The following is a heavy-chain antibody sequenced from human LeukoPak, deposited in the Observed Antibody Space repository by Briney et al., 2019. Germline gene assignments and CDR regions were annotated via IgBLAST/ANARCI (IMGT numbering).Heavy chain of an antibody. CDR1: GFTFSSYA. CDR2: IVGSGGST. Sequence: GGSLRLSCAASGFTFSSYAMYWVRQAPGKRLEWVSGIVGSGGSTHYADSVKGRFTISRDNSKNTVYLQMNSLRAEDTAVYYCAKTTTGYSSGRYPGWPVDYWGQGTLVTVSS. D-gene: IGHD6-19*01. V-gene: IGHV3-23*01. J-gene: IGHJ4*02. CDR3: AKTTTGYSSGRYPGWPVDY.